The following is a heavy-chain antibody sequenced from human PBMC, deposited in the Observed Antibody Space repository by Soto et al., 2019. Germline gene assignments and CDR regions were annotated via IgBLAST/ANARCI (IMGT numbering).Heavy chain of an antibody. V-gene: IGHV4-39*01. CDR1: GDSISGSPYF. CDR3: ASRVLRFLEWFGDYGMDV. J-gene: IGHJ6*02. Sequence: PSETLSLTCTVSGDSISGSPYFWGWIRQPPGKRLEWIGSVFYDGYTLYTPSLRSRVTISVDTSKNQFSLKLSSVTAADTAVYYCASRVLRFLEWFGDYGMDVWGQGTTVTVS. D-gene: IGHD3-3*01. CDR2: VFYDGYT.